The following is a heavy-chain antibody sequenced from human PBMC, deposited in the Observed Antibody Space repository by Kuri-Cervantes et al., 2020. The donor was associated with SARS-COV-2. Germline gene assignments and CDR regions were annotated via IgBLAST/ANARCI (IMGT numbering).Heavy chain of an antibody. CDR1: GYTFTSYY. V-gene: IGHV1-24*01. CDR2: FDPEDGET. Sequence: ASVKVSCKASGYTFTSYYMHWVRQAPGQGLEWMGGFDPEDGETIYAQKFRGRVTMTEDTSTDTAYMELSSLRSDDTAVYYCARVLAAALDYWGQGTLVTVSS. D-gene: IGHD6-13*01. J-gene: IGHJ4*02. CDR3: ARVLAAALDY.